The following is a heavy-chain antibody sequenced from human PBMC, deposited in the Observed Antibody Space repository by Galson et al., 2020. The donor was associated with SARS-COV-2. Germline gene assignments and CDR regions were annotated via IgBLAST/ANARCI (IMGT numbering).Heavy chain of an antibody. J-gene: IGHJ3*01. Sequence: SETLSLTCAISGASISGGRYSWNWIRQPPGKALEWIGYISHNGGTYYNPSLKSRVTISADTSQSQFSLNLSSVTALDTAVYYCARLHYGEDAPEAVDVWGQGTVVTVSS. CDR3: ARLHYGEDAPEAVDV. CDR2: ISHNGGT. D-gene: IGHD3-10*01. CDR1: GASISGGRYS. V-gene: IGHV4-30-2*01.